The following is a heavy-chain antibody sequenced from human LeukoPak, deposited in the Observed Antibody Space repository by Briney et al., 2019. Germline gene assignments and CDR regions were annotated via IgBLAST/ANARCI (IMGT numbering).Heavy chain of an antibody. J-gene: IGHJ3*01. D-gene: IGHD3-22*01. Sequence: GGSLRLSCAATGFTFSSYWMSWVRQAPGKGLECVANIKEDGSEEYYVDSVEGRFSISRDNAKNSLYLQMNSLRAEDTAVYYCARDWLAGNPYHAFDLWGKGTMVTVSS. CDR2: IKEDGSEE. CDR3: ARDWLAGNPYHAFDL. CDR1: GFTFSSYW. V-gene: IGHV3-7*01.